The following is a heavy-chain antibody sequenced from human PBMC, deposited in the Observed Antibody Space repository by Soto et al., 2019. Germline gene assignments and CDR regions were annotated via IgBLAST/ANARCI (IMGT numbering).Heavy chain of an antibody. J-gene: IGHJ6*02. CDR2: INPNSGGT. D-gene: IGHD6-13*01. Sequence: ASLKVYCKASGYTFTGYYMHWVRQAPGQGLEWMGWINPNSGGTNYAQKFQGWVTMTRDTSISTAYMELSRLRSDDTAVYYCARDSSSWSSDGMDVWGQGTTVTVSS. CDR1: GYTFTGYY. V-gene: IGHV1-2*04. CDR3: ARDSSSWSSDGMDV.